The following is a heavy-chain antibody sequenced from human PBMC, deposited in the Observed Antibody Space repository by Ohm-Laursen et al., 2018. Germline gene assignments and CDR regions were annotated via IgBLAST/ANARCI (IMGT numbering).Heavy chain of an antibody. CDR2: IYTSGST. CDR3: ARDRGSSGWYGTGWFDP. Sequence: GTLSLTCTVSGGSISSYYWSWIRQPAGKGLEWIGRIYTSGSTNYNPSLKSRVTMSADTSKNQFSLRLTSATAADTAVYYCARDRGSSGWYGTGWFDPWGQGTLVTVSS. J-gene: IGHJ5*02. D-gene: IGHD6-19*01. CDR1: GGSISSYY. V-gene: IGHV4-4*07.